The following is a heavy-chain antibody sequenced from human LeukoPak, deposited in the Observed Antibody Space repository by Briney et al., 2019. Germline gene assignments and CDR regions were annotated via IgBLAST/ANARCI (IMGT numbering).Heavy chain of an antibody. CDR3: ARSLYYYDSSGYYP. D-gene: IGHD3-22*01. Sequence: ASVKVSCKASGYTFTGYYMHWVRQAPGQGLEWMGWMNPNSGNSGYAQKFQGRVTMTRNTSISTAYMELSSLRSEDTAVYYCARSLYYYDSSGYYPWGQGTTVTVSS. J-gene: IGHJ6*02. CDR1: GYTFTGYY. V-gene: IGHV1-8*02. CDR2: MNPNSGNS.